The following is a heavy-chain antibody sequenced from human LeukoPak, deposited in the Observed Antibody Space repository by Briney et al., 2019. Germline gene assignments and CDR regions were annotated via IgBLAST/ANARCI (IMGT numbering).Heavy chain of an antibody. Sequence: SVKVSCKASGGTFSSYAISWVRQAPGQGLEWMGGIIPIFGTANYAQKFQRRVTITADESTSTAYMELSSLRSEDTAVYYCARAYDFWSGYQYYMDVWGKGTTVTVSS. J-gene: IGHJ6*03. CDR1: GGTFSSYA. D-gene: IGHD3-3*01. CDR3: ARAYDFWSGYQYYMDV. CDR2: IIPIFGTA. V-gene: IGHV1-69*01.